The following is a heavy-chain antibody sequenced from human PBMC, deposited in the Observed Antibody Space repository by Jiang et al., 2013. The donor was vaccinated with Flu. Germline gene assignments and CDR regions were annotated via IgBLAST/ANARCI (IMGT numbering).Heavy chain of an antibody. V-gene: IGHV1-46*01. CDR1: GYTFTSYY. Sequence: GAEVKKPGASVKVSCKASGYTFTSYYMHWVRQAPGQGLEWMGIINPSGGSTSYAQKFQGRVTMTRDTSTSTVYMELSSLRSEDTAVYYCAREGIGYYDSSGYDLDYWGQGTLVTVSS. CDR2: INPSGGST. CDR3: AREGIGYYDSSGYDLDY. J-gene: IGHJ4*02. D-gene: IGHD3-22*01.